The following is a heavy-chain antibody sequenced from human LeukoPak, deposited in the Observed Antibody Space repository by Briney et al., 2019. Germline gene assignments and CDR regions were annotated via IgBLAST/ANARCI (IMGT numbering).Heavy chain of an antibody. D-gene: IGHD4-11*01. V-gene: IGHV3-48*01. Sequence: GGSLRLSCAASGFTFSSYAMSWVRQAPGKGLEWVSYISSSSSTIYYADSVKGRFTISRDNAKNSLYLQLNSLRAEDTAVYYCARVATVTTLYYYYMDVWGKGTTVTISS. CDR3: ARVATVTTLYYYYMDV. CDR1: GFTFSSYA. CDR2: ISSSSSTI. J-gene: IGHJ6*03.